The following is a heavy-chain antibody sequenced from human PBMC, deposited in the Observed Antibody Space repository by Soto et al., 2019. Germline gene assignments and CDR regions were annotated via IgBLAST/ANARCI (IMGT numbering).Heavy chain of an antibody. CDR1: GFIFTSYS. CDR2: INSGSTSV. CDR3: GSSASPDAY. D-gene: IGHD3-22*01. Sequence: EVQLVESGGGLVQPGGSLRLSCVASGFIFTSYSMNWVRQAPGKGLEWISYINSGSTSVFYADSVKGRFTISRDNAKNSLSLQMNSLRAEDTAVYYCGSSASPDAYWGQGTLVTVSS. V-gene: IGHV3-48*01. J-gene: IGHJ4*02.